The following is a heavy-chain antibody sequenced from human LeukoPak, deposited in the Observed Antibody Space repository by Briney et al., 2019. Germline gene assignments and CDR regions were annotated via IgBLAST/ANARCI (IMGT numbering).Heavy chain of an antibody. D-gene: IGHD1-26*01. V-gene: IGHV5-51*01. Sequence: GESLKISCKASGYTFTNYWIGWVRQMPGKGLEWMGIIYPGDSDTRYSPSFQGQVTISADKSISTAYLQWSSLKASDTAMYYCARKNPWELLGFDYWGQGTLVTVSS. CDR2: IYPGDSDT. CDR1: GYTFTNYW. J-gene: IGHJ4*02. CDR3: ARKNPWELLGFDY.